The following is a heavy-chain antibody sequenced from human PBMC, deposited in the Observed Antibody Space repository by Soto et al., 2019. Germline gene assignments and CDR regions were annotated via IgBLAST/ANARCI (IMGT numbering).Heavy chain of an antibody. D-gene: IGHD1-1*01. CDR1: GFSFTTTRMG. V-gene: IGHV2-5*02. J-gene: IGHJ4*02. CDR2: IYWDGES. Sequence: QITLKEAGPTLVKPTETLTLTCTFSGFSFTTTRMGVGWTRQPPVKAPEWLAIIYWDGESRYNPLLRRRLTPTEDPSKNQVVLTMTNMDPKDTATYYCAHRDSTGTTTYFDSWGQGIPVTVAS. CDR3: AHRDSTGTTTYFDS.